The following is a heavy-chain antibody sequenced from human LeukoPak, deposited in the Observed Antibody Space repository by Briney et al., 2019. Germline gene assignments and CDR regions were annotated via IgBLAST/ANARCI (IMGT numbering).Heavy chain of an antibody. D-gene: IGHD6-13*01. CDR1: GYTFTGYY. Sequence: ASVKVSCKASGYTFTGYYMHWVRQAPGQGLEWMGRINPNSGGTNYAQKFQGRVTMTGDTSISTAYMELSRLRSDDTAVYYCARMLGAGTVLVYWGQGTLVTVSS. CDR2: INPNSGGT. CDR3: ARMLGAGTVLVY. J-gene: IGHJ4*02. V-gene: IGHV1-2*06.